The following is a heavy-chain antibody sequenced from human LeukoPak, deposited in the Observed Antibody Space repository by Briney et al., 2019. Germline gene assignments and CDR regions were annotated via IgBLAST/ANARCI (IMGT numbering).Heavy chain of an antibody. CDR1: GYTFTSYG. Sequence: ASVKVSCKASGYTFTSYGISWVRQAPGQGLEWMGWMNPNSGNTGYAQKFQGRVTMTRNTSISTAYMELSSLRSEDTAVYYCARGGGTLYGAADFDYWGQGTLVTVSS. V-gene: IGHV1-8*02. D-gene: IGHD6-13*01. J-gene: IGHJ4*02. CDR2: MNPNSGNT. CDR3: ARGGGTLYGAADFDY.